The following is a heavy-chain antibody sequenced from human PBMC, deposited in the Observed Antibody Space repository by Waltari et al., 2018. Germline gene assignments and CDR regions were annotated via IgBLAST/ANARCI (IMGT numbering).Heavy chain of an antibody. J-gene: IGHJ5*01. CDR2: ITSNGRSV. D-gene: IGHD3-3*01. V-gene: IGHV3-9*01. Sequence: EVKLEESGRGSAQPGGSLRLPCVASGFNFHEHAMHWVRQVPGKGREWVSGITSNGRSVDYAASVKGRFTISRDNAKNSLYLQMNSLRVDDSALYYCAKDKRRFFDWLFDSWGQGTLVTVSS. CDR3: AKDKRRFFDWLFDS. CDR1: GFNFHEHA.